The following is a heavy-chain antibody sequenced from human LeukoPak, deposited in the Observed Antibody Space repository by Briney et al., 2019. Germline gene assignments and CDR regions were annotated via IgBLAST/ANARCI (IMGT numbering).Heavy chain of an antibody. V-gene: IGHV3-23*01. Sequence: GGSLRLSCVASGFTFSLYGMSWVRQAPGKGLEWVSSISGSGDKSDHADSVKGRFTISRDNSRNTLYLQMNNLRVEDTAVYFCAKHPCEDDSGYLYWGQGTLATVAS. CDR3: AKHPCEDDSGYLY. CDR1: GFTFSLYG. J-gene: IGHJ4*02. CDR2: ISGSGDKS. D-gene: IGHD4-17*01.